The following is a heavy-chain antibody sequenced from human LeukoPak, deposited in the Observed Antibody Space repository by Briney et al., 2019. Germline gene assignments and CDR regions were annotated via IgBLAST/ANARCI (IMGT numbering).Heavy chain of an antibody. V-gene: IGHV3-33*01. CDR2: IWYDGSNK. J-gene: IGHJ4*02. CDR1: GFTFSSYG. CDR3: ARDWDSSGWGCFDY. Sequence: GGYLRLSCAASGFTFSSYGMHWVRQAPGKGLEWVAVIWYDGSNKYYADSVKGRFTISRDNSKNTLYLQMNRLRAEDTAVYYCARDWDSSGWGCFDYWGQGTLVTVSS. D-gene: IGHD6-19*01.